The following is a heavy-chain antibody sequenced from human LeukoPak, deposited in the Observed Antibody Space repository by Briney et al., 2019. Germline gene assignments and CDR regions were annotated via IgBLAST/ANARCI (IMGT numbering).Heavy chain of an antibody. CDR2: INHSGST. V-gene: IGHV4-34*01. CDR1: GGSFSGYY. CDR3: ARGLLFFMGSSWPNWFDP. Sequence: SETLSLTCAVYGGSFSGYYWSWIRQPPGKGLEWIGEINHSGSTNYNPSLKSRVTISVDTSKNQFSLKLSSVTAADTAVYYCARGLLFFMGSSWPNWFDPWGQGTLVTVSS. D-gene: IGHD6-13*01. J-gene: IGHJ5*02.